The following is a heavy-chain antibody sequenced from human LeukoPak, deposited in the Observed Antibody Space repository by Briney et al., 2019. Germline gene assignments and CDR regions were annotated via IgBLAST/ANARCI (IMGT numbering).Heavy chain of an antibody. CDR2: INPKTGGT. Sequence: ASVKVSCKASGYTFTDSYMHWVRQAPGQGLEWMGWINPKTGGTSYAQRFQGRVTMTRDTSIRTAYMELNSLRSDDTAVYYCARDGRLTIFVRGIITEGSPPKNWGQGTLVTVSS. V-gene: IGHV1-2*02. J-gene: IGHJ4*02. CDR1: GYTFTDSY. CDR3: ARDGRLTIFVRGIITEGSPPKN. D-gene: IGHD3-10*01.